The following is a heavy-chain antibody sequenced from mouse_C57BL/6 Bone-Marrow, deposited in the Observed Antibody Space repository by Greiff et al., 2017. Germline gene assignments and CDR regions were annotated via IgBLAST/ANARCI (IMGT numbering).Heavy chain of an antibody. CDR1: GYTFTSYW. V-gene: IGHV1-50*01. Sequence: VQLQQPGAELVKPGASVKLSCKASGYTFTSYWMQWVKQRPGQGLEWIGEIDPSDSYTNYNQKFKGKATLTVDTSSSTAYMQLSSLTSEDSAVYYGAIYCYGSSGAWFAYWGQGTLVTVSA. CDR2: IDPSDSYT. J-gene: IGHJ3*01. D-gene: IGHD1-1*01. CDR3: AIYCYGSSGAWFAY.